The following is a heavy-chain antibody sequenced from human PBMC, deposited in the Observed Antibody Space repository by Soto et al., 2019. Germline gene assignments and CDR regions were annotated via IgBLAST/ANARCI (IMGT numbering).Heavy chain of an antibody. J-gene: IGHJ4*02. Sequence: VGSLRLSCAASGFTFSSYSMNWVRQAPGKGLEWVSSISSSSSYIYYADSVKGRFTISRDNAKNSLYLQMNSLRAEDTAVYYCASGIFGVVRASWGQGTLVTVSS. CDR3: ASGIFGVVRAS. V-gene: IGHV3-21*01. CDR2: ISSSSSYI. CDR1: GFTFSSYS. D-gene: IGHD3-3*01.